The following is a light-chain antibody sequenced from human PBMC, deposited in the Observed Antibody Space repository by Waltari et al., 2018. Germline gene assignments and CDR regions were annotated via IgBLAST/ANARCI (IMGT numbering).Light chain of an antibody. CDR3: QQYGSSPLYT. V-gene: IGKV3-20*01. CDR2: GAS. J-gene: IGKJ2*01. CDR1: QSVSSSY. Sequence: EIVLTQSPGTLSLSPGERATLSCRASQSVSSSYLAWYQQKPGQAPRLLIYGASRRAPGIPDRFSGSGSGTDFTLTISRLEPEDFAVYYCQQYGSSPLYTFGQGTKLEIK.